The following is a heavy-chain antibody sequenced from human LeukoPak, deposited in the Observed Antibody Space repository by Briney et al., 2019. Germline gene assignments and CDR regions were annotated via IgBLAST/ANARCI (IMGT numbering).Heavy chain of an antibody. CDR2: ISYDGSNK. CDR1: GFTFSSYA. CDR3: ARERHRTDRYYDILTGYKPLDY. J-gene: IGHJ4*02. D-gene: IGHD3-9*01. Sequence: GGSLRLSCAASGFTFSSYAMHWVRQAPGKGLEWVAAISYDGSNKYYADSVKGRFTISRDNSKNTLYLQMNSLRAEDTAVYYCARERHRTDRYYDILTGYKPLDYWGQGTLVTVSS. V-gene: IGHV3-30-3*01.